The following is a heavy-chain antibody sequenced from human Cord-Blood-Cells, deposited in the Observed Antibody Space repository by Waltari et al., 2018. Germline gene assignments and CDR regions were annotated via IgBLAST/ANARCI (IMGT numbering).Heavy chain of an antibody. CDR3: AGEAYDYVWGSYRGFDP. CDR1: GGTFSSYA. CDR2: IIPIFGTA. V-gene: IGHV1-69*01. Sequence: QVQLVQSGAEVKKPGSSVKVSCKASGGTFSSYAISWVRQAPGQGLEWMGGIIPIFGTANYAQKFQGRVTITADEYTSTAYMELSSLRSEDTAVYYWAGEAYDYVWGSYRGFDPWGQGTLVTVSS. J-gene: IGHJ5*02. D-gene: IGHD3-16*02.